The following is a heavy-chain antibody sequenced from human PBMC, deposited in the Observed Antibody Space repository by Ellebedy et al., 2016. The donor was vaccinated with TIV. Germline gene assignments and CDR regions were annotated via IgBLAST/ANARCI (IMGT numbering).Heavy chain of an antibody. J-gene: IGHJ5*02. Sequence: GESLKISCKGSGYSFTSYWIGWVRQMPGKGLEWMGIIYPGDSDTRYSPSFQGQVTISADKSISTAYLQWSSLKASDTAMYYCARRTTYYYGSGSNDNWFDPWGQGTLVTVSS. CDR3: ARRTTYYYGSGSNDNWFDP. V-gene: IGHV5-51*01. CDR1: GYSFTSYW. CDR2: IYPGDSDT. D-gene: IGHD3-10*01.